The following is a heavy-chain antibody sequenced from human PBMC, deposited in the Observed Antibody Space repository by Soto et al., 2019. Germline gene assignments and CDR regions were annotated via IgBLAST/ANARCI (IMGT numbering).Heavy chain of an antibody. Sequence: SETLSLTCTVSGGSISSYYWSWIRQPPGKGLEWFGYIYYSGSTNYNPPLKSRVTISVDTSKNQFSLKLSSVTAADTAVYYCARGAAMGPDAFDIWGQGTMVTVSS. CDR1: GGSISSYY. V-gene: IGHV4-59*01. D-gene: IGHD5-18*01. J-gene: IGHJ3*02. CDR2: IYYSGST. CDR3: ARGAAMGPDAFDI.